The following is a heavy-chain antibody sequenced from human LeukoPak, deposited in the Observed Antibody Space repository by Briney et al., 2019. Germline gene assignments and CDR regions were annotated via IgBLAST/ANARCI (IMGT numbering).Heavy chain of an antibody. CDR1: GDSISSTSYY. D-gene: IGHD5-18*01. V-gene: IGHV4-39*07. J-gene: IGHJ4*02. CDR3: ARRGRRYSYGYYFDY. CDR2: IYYSGST. Sequence: SETLSLTCTVSGDSISSTSYYWGWIRQPPGKGLEWIGSIYYSGSTYYNPSLKSRVTISVDTSKNQFSLKLSSVTAADTAVYYCARRGRRYSYGYYFDYWGQGTLVTVSS.